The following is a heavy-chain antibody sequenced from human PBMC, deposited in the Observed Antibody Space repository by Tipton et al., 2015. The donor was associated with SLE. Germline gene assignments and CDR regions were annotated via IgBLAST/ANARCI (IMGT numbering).Heavy chain of an antibody. J-gene: IGHJ4*02. CDR2: INHSGGT. CDR1: GGSISSSSYY. D-gene: IGHD3-3*01. Sequence: TLSLTCTVSGGSISSSSYYWGWIRQPPGKGLEWIGEINHSGGTNYNPSLKSRVTISVDTSKNQFSLKLSSVTAADTAVYYCARGGRFLEWLTYWGQGTLVTVSS. V-gene: IGHV4-39*07. CDR3: ARGGRFLEWLTY.